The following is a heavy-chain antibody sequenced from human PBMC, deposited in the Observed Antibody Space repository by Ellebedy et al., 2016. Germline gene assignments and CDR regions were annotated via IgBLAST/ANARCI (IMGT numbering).Heavy chain of an antibody. CDR1: GFNFDDYA. D-gene: IGHD2-21*02. V-gene: IGHV3-9*01. CDR2: VSWNGAKI. Sequence: GGSLRLSCSASGFNFDDYAMHWVRQAPGKGLEWVSGVSWNGAKIGYADSVKGRFTISRDNARKSLYLQMNSLRVEDTALYYCARTYCGGDCYFPQYYYYGMDVWGQGTTVTVSS. CDR3: ARTYCGGDCYFPQYYYYGMDV. J-gene: IGHJ6*02.